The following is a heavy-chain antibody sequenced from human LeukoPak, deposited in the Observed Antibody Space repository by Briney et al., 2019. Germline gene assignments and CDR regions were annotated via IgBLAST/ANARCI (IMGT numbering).Heavy chain of an antibody. CDR3: ARVHSGNDLDH. D-gene: IGHD3-10*01. Sequence: SGGSLRLSCAASGLTFSSYTMSWVRQAPGKGLEWVGFITSKAYGVTTEYGVSVKGRVIISRDDSKSIAYLHLNSLRTEDTAVYYCARVHSGNDLDHWGQETVLTVSS. V-gene: IGHV3-49*04. CDR1: GLTFSSYT. CDR2: ITSKAYGVTT. J-gene: IGHJ4*02.